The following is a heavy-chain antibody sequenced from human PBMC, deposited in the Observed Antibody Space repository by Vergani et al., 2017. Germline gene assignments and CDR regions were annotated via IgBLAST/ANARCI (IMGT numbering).Heavy chain of an antibody. CDR1: GGTFSSYA. CDR3: ARDRELLRYYYYYGMDV. Sequence: QVQLVQSGAEVKKPGSSVKVSCKASGGTFSSYAISWVRQAPGQGLEWIGGIIPIFGTANYAQKFQGRVTITADESTSTAYMELSSLRSEDTAVYYCARDRELLRYYYYYGMDVWGQGTTVTVSS. CDR2: IIPIFGTA. V-gene: IGHV1-69*12. J-gene: IGHJ6*02. D-gene: IGHD1-26*01.